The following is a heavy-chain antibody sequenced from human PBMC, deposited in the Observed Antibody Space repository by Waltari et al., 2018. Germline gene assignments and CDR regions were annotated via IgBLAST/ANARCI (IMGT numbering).Heavy chain of an antibody. Sequence: QVQLQQWGAGLLKPSETLSLTCAVYGGSFSGYYWSWIRQPPGKGLGWIGEINTSGSTTYNPSLQSRVTLTVDTSKNQFSLKLSSVTAADTAVYYCARAKYCSSTSCYRNAFDIWGQGTMVTVSS. V-gene: IGHV4-34*01. CDR2: INTSGST. D-gene: IGHD2-2*01. J-gene: IGHJ3*02. CDR3: ARAKYCSSTSCYRNAFDI. CDR1: GGSFSGYY.